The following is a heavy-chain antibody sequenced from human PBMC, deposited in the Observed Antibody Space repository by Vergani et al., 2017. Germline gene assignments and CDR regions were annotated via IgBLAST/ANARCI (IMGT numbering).Heavy chain of an antibody. CDR1: GYSFTSYW. D-gene: IGHD3-22*01. J-gene: IGHJ3*02. Sequence: EVPLVLSGAEVKTPGESLKIFCKGSGYSFTSYWIGWVRQMPGKGLEWMGIIYPGYSDTRYSPSFQGQVTISADKSISTAYLQWSSRKASDTAMYYCARRLYYYDSSGYDAFDIWGQGTMVTVSS. CDR3: ARRLYYYDSSGYDAFDI. CDR2: IYPGYSDT. V-gene: IGHV5-51*01.